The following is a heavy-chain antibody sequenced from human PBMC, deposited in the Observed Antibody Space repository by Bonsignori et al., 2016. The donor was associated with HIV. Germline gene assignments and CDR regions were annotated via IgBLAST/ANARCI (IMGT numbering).Heavy chain of an antibody. CDR3: ARAMIVGEYYYYYMDV. D-gene: IGHD3-22*01. CDR2: IYPGDSDT. J-gene: IGHJ6*03. V-gene: IGHV5-51*01. Sequence: VRQMPGKGLEWMGIIYPGDSDTRYSPSFQGQVTISADKSISTAYLQWSSLKASDTAMYYCARAMIVGEYYYYYMDVWGKGTTVTVSS.